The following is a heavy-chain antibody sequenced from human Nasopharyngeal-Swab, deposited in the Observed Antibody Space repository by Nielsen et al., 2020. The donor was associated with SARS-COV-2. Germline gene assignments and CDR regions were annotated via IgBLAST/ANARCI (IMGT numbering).Heavy chain of an antibody. V-gene: IGHV4-34*01. Sequence: SETLSLTCAVYGGSFSGYYWSWIHQPPGKGLEWIGEINHSGSTNYNPSLKSRVTISVDTSKNQFSLKLSSVTAADTAVYYCAGVYGPLVYCTNGVCYAGWFDPWGQGTLVTVSS. CDR1: GGSFSGYY. D-gene: IGHD2-8*01. J-gene: IGHJ5*02. CDR3: AGVYGPLVYCTNGVCYAGWFDP. CDR2: INHSGST.